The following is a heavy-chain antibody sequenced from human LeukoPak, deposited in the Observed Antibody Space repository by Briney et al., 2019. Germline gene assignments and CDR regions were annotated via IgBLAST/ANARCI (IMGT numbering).Heavy chain of an antibody. D-gene: IGHD6-19*01. J-gene: IGHJ4*02. V-gene: IGHV4-34*01. Sequence: SETLSLTCAVYGGSFSGYYWSWIRQPPGEGLGWIGEINHSGSTNYNPSLKSRVTISVDTSKNQFSLKLSSVTAADTAVYYCARGAFPSIAVAYYWGQGTLVTVSS. CDR2: INHSGST. CDR1: GGSFSGYY. CDR3: ARGAFPSIAVAYY.